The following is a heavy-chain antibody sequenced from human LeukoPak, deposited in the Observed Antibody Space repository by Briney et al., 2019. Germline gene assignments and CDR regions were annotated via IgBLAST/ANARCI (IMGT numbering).Heavy chain of an antibody. CDR2: IASTGET. CDR1: GYRFSTSD. CDR3: VRGGEIGLDY. Sequence: GGSLRLSCAASGYRFSTSDMHWVRQGSGRGLEWVSSIASTGETYYAPSVKGRFTISRENAKNSLYLQMNSLRGGDTAMYHCVRGGEIGLDYWGQGTLVSVCS. V-gene: IGHV3-13*01. D-gene: IGHD3-16*01. J-gene: IGHJ4*02.